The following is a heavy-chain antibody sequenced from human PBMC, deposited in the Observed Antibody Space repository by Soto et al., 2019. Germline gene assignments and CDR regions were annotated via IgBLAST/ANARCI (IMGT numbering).Heavy chain of an antibody. J-gene: IGHJ4*02. Sequence: AGGSLRLSCAASGFTFSNYAVTWVRQAPGKRLEWVSGISGSGGSTYYADSVKGRFTISRDNSKNTLYLQMNSLRAEDTAVYYCAKDGEYSSSAELDYWGQGTLVTVSS. V-gene: IGHV3-23*01. CDR1: GFTFSNYA. D-gene: IGHD6-6*01. CDR2: ISGSGGST. CDR3: AKDGEYSSSAELDY.